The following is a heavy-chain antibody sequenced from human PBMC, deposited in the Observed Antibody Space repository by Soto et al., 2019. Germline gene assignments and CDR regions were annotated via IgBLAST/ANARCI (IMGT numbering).Heavy chain of an antibody. CDR3: AREGRGKKAGYNGLVSLGY. D-gene: IGHD2-2*02. J-gene: IGHJ4*02. V-gene: IGHV1-69*06. CDR1: GTRFSNYV. Sequence: QVQLVQSGAEVKTPGSSLKVSCTVSGTRFSNYVISWVRQAPGQGLEWLGRIIPIFNTTQYPQKLQGRVTIPADKSTNTASLELSSLRFDDTAVYYCAREGRGKKAGYNGLVSLGYWGQGTPVTVSS. CDR2: IIPIFNTT.